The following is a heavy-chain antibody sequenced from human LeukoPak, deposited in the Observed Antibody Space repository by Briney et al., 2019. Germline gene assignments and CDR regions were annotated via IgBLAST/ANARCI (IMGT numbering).Heavy chain of an antibody. CDR3: ARYGLVATSVLCFQY. CDR2: INPSGGST. V-gene: IGHV1-46*01. Sequence: ASVKVSCKASGYIFTDYYIHWVRQAPGQGLEWMGLINPSGGSTTYAQKFQGRVTVTRDTSTSTVYMELSSLRSEDTAVYYCARYGLVATSVLCFQYWGQGTLVTVPS. D-gene: IGHD6-19*01. J-gene: IGHJ1*01. CDR1: GYIFTDYY.